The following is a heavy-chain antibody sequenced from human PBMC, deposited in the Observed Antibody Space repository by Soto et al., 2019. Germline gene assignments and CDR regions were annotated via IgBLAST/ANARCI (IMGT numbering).Heavy chain of an antibody. J-gene: IGHJ4*02. Sequence: XGTLSLTCTVSGGSMSSYYWTWLRQSPGRGLEWIGYISYSGSTYYNPSLKSRVTISADTSKNQFSLRMNSMIAADTAVYYCARADPAASVGYWGQGTLVTVSS. V-gene: IGHV4-59*01. CDR3: ARADPAASVGY. CDR1: GGSMSSYY. CDR2: ISYSGST. D-gene: IGHD2-2*01.